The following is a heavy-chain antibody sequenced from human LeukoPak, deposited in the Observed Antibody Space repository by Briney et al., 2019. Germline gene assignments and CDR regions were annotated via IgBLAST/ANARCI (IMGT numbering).Heavy chain of an antibody. CDR3: AKDARTGIVGAIDY. J-gene: IGHJ4*02. Sequence: GGSLRLSCAASGFTFDDYAMHWVRHAPGKGLEWVSGISWNSGNIGYADSVKGRFTISRDNAKNSLYLQMNSLRGEDTALYYCAKDARTGIVGAIDYWGQGTLVTVSS. CDR1: GFTFDDYA. V-gene: IGHV3-9*01. CDR2: ISWNSGNI. D-gene: IGHD1-26*01.